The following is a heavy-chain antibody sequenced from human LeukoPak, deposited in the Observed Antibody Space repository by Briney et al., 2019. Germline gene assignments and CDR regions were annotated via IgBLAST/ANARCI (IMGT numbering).Heavy chain of an antibody. D-gene: IGHD6-19*01. CDR3: ARAWQRYSSGSYYFVY. Sequence: GGSLRLSCAASGFTFSSYAMHWVRQAPGKGLEYGSAISSNGGSTYYANSVKGRFTISRDNSKNTLYLQMGSLRAEDMAVYYCARAWQRYSSGSYYFVYWGQGTLVTVSS. V-gene: IGHV3-64*01. CDR1: GFTFSSYA. CDR2: ISSNGGST. J-gene: IGHJ4*02.